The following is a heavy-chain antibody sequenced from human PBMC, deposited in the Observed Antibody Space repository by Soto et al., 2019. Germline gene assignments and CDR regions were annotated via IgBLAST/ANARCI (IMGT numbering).Heavy chain of an antibody. D-gene: IGHD3-22*01. J-gene: IGHJ3*02. Sequence: GASVKVSCKASGYTFTSYGISWVRQAPGQGLEWMGWISAYNGNTNYAQKLQGRGTMTTDTSTSTAYMELRSLRSDDTAVYYCAREDMYYYDSSGYYDAFDIWGQGTMVTVSS. CDR3: AREDMYYYDSSGYYDAFDI. CDR2: ISAYNGNT. CDR1: GYTFTSYG. V-gene: IGHV1-18*04.